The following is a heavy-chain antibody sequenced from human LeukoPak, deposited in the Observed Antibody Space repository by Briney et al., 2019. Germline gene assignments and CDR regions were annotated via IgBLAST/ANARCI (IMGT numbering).Heavy chain of an antibody. J-gene: IGHJ4*02. CDR2: ISSSSSTI. Sequence: PGGSLRLSCAASGFTFSSYSMNWVRQAPGKGLEWVSYISSSSSTIYYADSVKGRFTISRDNAKNSLYLQMNSLRAEDTAVYYCAREGITMVRGVLDYWGQGTLVTVSS. D-gene: IGHD3-10*01. CDR3: AREGITMVRGVLDY. CDR1: GFTFSSYS. V-gene: IGHV3-48*01.